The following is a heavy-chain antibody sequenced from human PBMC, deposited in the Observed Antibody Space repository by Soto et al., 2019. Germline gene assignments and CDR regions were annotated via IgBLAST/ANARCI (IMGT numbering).Heavy chain of an antibody. V-gene: IGHV5-10-1*01. CDR1: GYSFTSYW. CDR3: ARDDCTNGVCYTEGMNWFDP. J-gene: IGHJ5*02. D-gene: IGHD2-8*01. CDR2: IDPSDSYT. Sequence: GESLKISCKGSGYSFTSYWISWVRQMPGKGLEWMGRIDPSDSYTNYSPSFQGHVTISADKSISTAYLQWSSLKASDTAMYYCARDDCTNGVCYTEGMNWFDPWGQGTLVTVSS.